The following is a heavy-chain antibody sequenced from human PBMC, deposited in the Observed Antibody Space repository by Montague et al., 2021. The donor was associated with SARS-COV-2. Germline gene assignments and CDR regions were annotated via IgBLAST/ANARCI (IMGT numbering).Heavy chain of an antibody. D-gene: IGHD3-3*01. CDR1: GGSFSSSPYY. CDR3: ARLAVIISGAPPTRLPRYMDV. CDR2: IHYSGIT. Sequence: SETLSLTCTVSGGSFSSSPYYWGWVRQSPGKGLEWIGNIHYSGITDYNASLKTRVTISVDTSKNQFSLKLTSVTAADTAVYYCARLAVIISGAPPTRLPRYMDVWGEGTTVTDSS. J-gene: IGHJ6*03. V-gene: IGHV4-39*01.